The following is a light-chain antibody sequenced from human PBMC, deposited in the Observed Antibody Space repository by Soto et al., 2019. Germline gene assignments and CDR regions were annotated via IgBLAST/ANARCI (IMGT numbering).Light chain of an antibody. CDR2: SNT. CDR1: SSNIGAHYD. V-gene: IGLV1-40*01. J-gene: IGLJ3*02. Sequence: QSVLTQPPSMSGAPGQRVTIPCAGSSSNIGAHYDVHWYQQLPGTAPKRLIYSNTNRPSGVPDRFSGSKSGTSASLAITGLQAEDEADYYCQSYDGSHWVFGGGTQLTVL. CDR3: QSYDGSHWV.